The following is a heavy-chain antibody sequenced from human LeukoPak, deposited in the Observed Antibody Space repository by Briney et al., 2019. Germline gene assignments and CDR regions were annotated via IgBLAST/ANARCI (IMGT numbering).Heavy chain of an antibody. Sequence: PSETLSLTCTVSGGSISSYYWSWIRQPPGKGLEWIGYIYYSGSTNYNPSLKSRVTISVDTSKNQFSLKLSSVTAADTAVYYCARVRGYQLLFYYYYYMDVWGKGTTVTVSS. CDR3: ARVRGYQLLFYYYYYMDV. J-gene: IGHJ6*03. CDR2: IYYSGST. D-gene: IGHD2-2*01. CDR1: GGSISSYY. V-gene: IGHV4-59*01.